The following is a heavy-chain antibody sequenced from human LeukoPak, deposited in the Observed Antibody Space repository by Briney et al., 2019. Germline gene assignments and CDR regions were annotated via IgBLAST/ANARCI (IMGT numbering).Heavy chain of an antibody. V-gene: IGHV6-1*01. CDR3: ARAPTPIIAVAGSFDY. Sequence: SQTLSLTCAISGDSVSNNSAAWNWIRQSPSRGLEWLGRTYYRSKWYNDYAVSVKSRITINPDTSKNQCSLQVNSVTPEDTAVYYCARAPTPIIAVAGSFDYWGQGTLVTVSS. J-gene: IGHJ4*02. D-gene: IGHD6-19*01. CDR1: GDSVSNNSAA. CDR2: TYYRSKWYN.